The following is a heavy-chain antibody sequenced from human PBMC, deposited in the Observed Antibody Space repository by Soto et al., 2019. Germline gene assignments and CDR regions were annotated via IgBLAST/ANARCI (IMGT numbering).Heavy chain of an antibody. CDR3: ARERGSGWIFDY. J-gene: IGHJ4*02. CDR1: GFTFSTYS. D-gene: IGHD6-19*01. CDR2: ISSSSTI. Sequence: PGGSLRLSCAASGFTFSTYSMNWVRQAPGKGLEWVSSISSSSTIYYADSVKGRFTISRDNVQNSLYLQMHSLRAEDTAVYYCARERGSGWIFDYWGQGSLVTVSS. V-gene: IGHV3-48*01.